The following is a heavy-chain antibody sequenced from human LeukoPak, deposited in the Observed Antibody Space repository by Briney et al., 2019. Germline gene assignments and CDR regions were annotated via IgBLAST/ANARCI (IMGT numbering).Heavy chain of an antibody. D-gene: IGHD3-10*02. CDR2: FNSDGSST. CDR3: AELGITMIGCV. V-gene: IGHV3-74*03. Sequence: GGSLRLSCVASGFTLSSYWMHWVRQAPGKGLVWVSRFNSDGSSTKCADSAKGRFTISRDNAKNTLYLQMNSLRAEDKAVYYCAELGITMIGCVWGKGTTVTISS. CDR1: GFTLSSYW. J-gene: IGHJ6*04.